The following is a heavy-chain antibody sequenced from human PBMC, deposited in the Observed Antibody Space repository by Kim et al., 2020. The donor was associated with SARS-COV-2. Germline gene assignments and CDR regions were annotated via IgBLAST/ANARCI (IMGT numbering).Heavy chain of an antibody. CDR3: AREADNSGSYLGFVCGPYYFDY. CDR1: GFTFSSYS. Sequence: GGSLRLSCAASGFTFSSYSMNWVRQAPGKGLEWVSYISSSSSTIYYADSVKGRFTISRDNAKNSLYLQMNSLRDEDTAVYYWAREADNSGSYLGFVCGPYYFDYWGQGTLVTVSS. J-gene: IGHJ4*02. CDR2: ISSSSSTI. D-gene: IGHD1-26*01. V-gene: IGHV3-48*02.